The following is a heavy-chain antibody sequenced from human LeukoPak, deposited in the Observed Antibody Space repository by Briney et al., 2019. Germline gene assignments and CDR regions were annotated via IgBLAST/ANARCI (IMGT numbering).Heavy chain of an antibody. Sequence: GASVKVSCKASGYTFTSYYMHWVRQASGQRLEWMGIINPSGGSTSCAQKFQGRVTMTRDTSTSTVYMELSSLRSEDTAVYYCAIISSYDAFDIWGQGTMVTVSS. D-gene: IGHD2-2*01. CDR2: INPSGGST. V-gene: IGHV1-46*01. CDR3: AIISSYDAFDI. CDR1: GYTFTSYY. J-gene: IGHJ3*02.